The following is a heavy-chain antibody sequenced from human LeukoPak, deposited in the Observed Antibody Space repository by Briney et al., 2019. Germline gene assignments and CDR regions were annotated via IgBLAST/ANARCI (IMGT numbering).Heavy chain of an antibody. CDR1: GYTFTGYY. V-gene: IGHV1-2*02. CDR2: INPKSGGA. J-gene: IGHJ5*02. CDR3: ARTVLLWFGELLGGWFDP. D-gene: IGHD3-10*01. Sequence: ASVKVSCKASGYTFTGYYIHWVRQAPGQGLEWMGWINPKSGGANYAQKFQGRVTMTRDTSISTAYMELSRLRSVDTAVYYCARTVLLWFGELLGGWFDPWGQGTLVTVSS.